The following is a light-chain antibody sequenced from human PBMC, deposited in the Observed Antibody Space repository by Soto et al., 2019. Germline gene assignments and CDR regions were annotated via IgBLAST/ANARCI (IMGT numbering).Light chain of an antibody. CDR1: SSNIGAVYD. V-gene: IGLV1-40*01. CDR3: SSYTSSSTLV. CDR2: EVS. Sequence: QSVLTQPPSVSGAPGQRITISCTGSSSNIGAVYDVHWYQQLPGTAPKLMIYEVSNRPSGISTRFSGSKSGNTASLTISGLQAEDEADYYCSSYTSSSTLVFGGGTQLTVL. J-gene: IGLJ3*02.